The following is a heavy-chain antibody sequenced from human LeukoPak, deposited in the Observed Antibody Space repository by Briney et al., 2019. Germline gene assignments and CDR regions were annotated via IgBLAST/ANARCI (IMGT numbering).Heavy chain of an antibody. Sequence: SETLSLTCTVSGGSISSYYWSWIRQPAGEGLEWIGRIYYSGSTYYNPSLKSRVTISVDTSKNQFSLKLSSVTAADTAVYYRARHVTHSSGWYQYYYYYMDVWGKGTTVTISS. V-gene: IGHV4-59*05. CDR1: GGSISSYY. CDR2: IYYSGST. CDR3: ARHVTHSSGWYQYYYYYMDV. D-gene: IGHD6-19*01. J-gene: IGHJ6*03.